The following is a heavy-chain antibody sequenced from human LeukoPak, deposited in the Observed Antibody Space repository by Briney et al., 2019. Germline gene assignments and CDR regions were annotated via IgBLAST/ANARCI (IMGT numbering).Heavy chain of an antibody. CDR3: ARRSSGSFDY. J-gene: IGHJ4*02. CDR1: GGSFSGYY. V-gene: IGHV4-34*01. Sequence: SETLPLTCAVYGGSFSGYYWSWIRQPPGKGLEWIGEINHSGSTNYNPSLKSRVTISVDTSKNQFSLKLSSVTAADTAVYYCARRSSGSFDYWGQGTLVTVPS. CDR2: INHSGST. D-gene: IGHD3-22*01.